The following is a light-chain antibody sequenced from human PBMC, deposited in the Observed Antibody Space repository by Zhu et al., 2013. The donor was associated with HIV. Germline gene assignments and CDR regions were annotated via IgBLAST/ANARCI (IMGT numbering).Light chain of an antibody. V-gene: IGLV1-51*01. CDR2: DNN. J-gene: IGLJ1*01. Sequence: QSVLTQPPSLSAAPGQKVAISCSGGSSNIGTNYVSWYRQVPGTAPKLLIYDNNKRPSGIPDRFSASKSGTSATLLITGLQTGDEADYYCGTWDSSLSALYVFGTGTKVTVL. CDR1: SSNIGTNY. CDR3: GTWDSSLSALYV.